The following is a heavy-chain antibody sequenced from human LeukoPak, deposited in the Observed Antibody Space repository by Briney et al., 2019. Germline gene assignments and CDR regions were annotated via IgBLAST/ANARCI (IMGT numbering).Heavy chain of an antibody. CDR3: ARLKMELQG. CDR2: ISSSGSTI. J-gene: IGHJ4*02. Sequence: GGSLRLSCAASGFTFSSYEMNWVRQAPGKGLEWVSYISSSGSTIYYADSVKGRFTISRDNAKNSLYLQMNSLRAGDTAVYYCARLKMELQGWGQGTLVTVSS. D-gene: IGHD1-7*01. CDR1: GFTFSSYE. V-gene: IGHV3-48*03.